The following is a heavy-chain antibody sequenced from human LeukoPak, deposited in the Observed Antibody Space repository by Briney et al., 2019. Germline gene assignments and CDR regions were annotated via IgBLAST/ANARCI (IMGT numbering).Heavy chain of an antibody. J-gene: IGHJ4*02. CDR1: GGSISSSSYY. CDR2: IYYSGST. Sequence: SETLSLSCTVSGGSISSSSYYWGWIRQPPGKGLEWIGSIYYSGSTYYNPSLKSRVTISVDTSKNQFSLKLSSVTAADTAVYYCARSPSYDPHVDYWGQGTLVTVSS. V-gene: IGHV4-39*01. CDR3: ARSPSYDPHVDY. D-gene: IGHD5-12*01.